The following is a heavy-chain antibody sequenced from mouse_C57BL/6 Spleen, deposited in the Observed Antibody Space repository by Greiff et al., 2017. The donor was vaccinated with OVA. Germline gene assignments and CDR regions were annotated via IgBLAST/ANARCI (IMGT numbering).Heavy chain of an antibody. CDR2: IYPGSGNT. D-gene: IGHD2-5*01. Sequence: VQLQQSGAELVRPGASVKLSCKASGYTFTDYYINWVRQRPGQGLEWIARIYPGSGNTYYNEKFKGKATLTAEKSSSTAYMQLSSLTSEDSAVYFCARDHYSKGLWYFDVWGTGTTVTVSS. CDR3: ARDHYSKGLWYFDV. V-gene: IGHV1-76*01. CDR1: GYTFTDYY. J-gene: IGHJ1*03.